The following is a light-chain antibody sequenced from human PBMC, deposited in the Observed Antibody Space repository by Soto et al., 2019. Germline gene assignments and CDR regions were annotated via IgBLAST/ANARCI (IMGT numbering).Light chain of an antibody. V-gene: IGKV3-20*01. CDR1: QSVSSNY. J-gene: IGKJ5*01. Sequence: EIVLTQSPGTLSLSPGERATLSCRASQSVSSNYLAWYQQKPGQAPRLLIYGASNRATGIPDRFSGSGSGTAVTLTISRLEPEDFAVYYCQQYGSSPPITFGQGTRLEIK. CDR2: GAS. CDR3: QQYGSSPPIT.